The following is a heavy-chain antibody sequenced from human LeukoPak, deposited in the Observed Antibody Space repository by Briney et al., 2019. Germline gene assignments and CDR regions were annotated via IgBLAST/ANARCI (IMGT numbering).Heavy chain of an antibody. CDR3: ARANQGTLDY. V-gene: IGHV4-59*01. CDR2: IYYSGST. Sequence: PSETLSLTCAVYGGSFSGYYWSWIRQPPGKGLEWIGYIYYSGSTNYNPSLKSRVTISVDTSKNQFSLKLSSVTAADTAVYYCARANQGTLDYWGQGTLVTVSS. CDR1: GGSFSGYY. D-gene: IGHD3-10*01. J-gene: IGHJ4*02.